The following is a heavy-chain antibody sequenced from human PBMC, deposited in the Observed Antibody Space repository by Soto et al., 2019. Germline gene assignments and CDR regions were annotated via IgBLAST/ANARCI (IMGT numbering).Heavy chain of an antibody. CDR1: GYTSKTHY. J-gene: IGHJ1*01. V-gene: IGHV1-46*02. CDR3: ATVESCGGDCYYFQH. D-gene: IGHD2-21*01. CDR2: INRSGRGA. Sequence: QVQLLQSGPEVKKSGASVKLSCTASGYTSKTHYLQWVRGAPGQGLQWMGLINRSGRGALYAQKFQGRVALTMDTSTRTVFLEMNSLRSEDTAVYYCATVESCGGDCYYFQHWGQGTVLTVSS.